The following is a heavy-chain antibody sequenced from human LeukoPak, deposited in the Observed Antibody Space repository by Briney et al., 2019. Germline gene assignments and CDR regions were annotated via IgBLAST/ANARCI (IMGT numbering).Heavy chain of an antibody. Sequence: PSETLSLTCTVSGGSISSYYWSWIRQPPGKGLEWIGYIYYSGSTNYNPSLKSRVTISVDTSKNQFSLKLSSVTAADTAVYYCARHFRRRDIVVVVAASDAFDIRGQGTMVTVSS. CDR3: ARHFRRRDIVVVVAASDAFDI. J-gene: IGHJ3*02. CDR1: GGSISSYY. D-gene: IGHD2-15*01. V-gene: IGHV4-59*08. CDR2: IYYSGST.